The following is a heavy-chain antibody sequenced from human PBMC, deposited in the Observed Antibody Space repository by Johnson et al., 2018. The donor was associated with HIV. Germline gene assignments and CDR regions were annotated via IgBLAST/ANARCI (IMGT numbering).Heavy chain of an antibody. CDR2: IKSKTDGGTT. CDR1: GFAVSSNY. V-gene: IGHV3-15*01. J-gene: IGHJ3*02. CDR3: AKVRTGFDACDI. Sequence: VQLVESGGGLKQPGGSQRLSCAASGFAVSSNYMNWVRQGPGKGLEWVGRIKSKTDGGTTDYGAPVKGRFTISRDDSKNTLFLQMSSLKTEDTAVYYCAKVRTGFDACDIWGQGTMVTVSS. D-gene: IGHD1-1*01.